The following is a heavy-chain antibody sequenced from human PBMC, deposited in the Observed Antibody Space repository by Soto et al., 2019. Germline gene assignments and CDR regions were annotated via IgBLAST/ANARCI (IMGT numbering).Heavy chain of an antibody. CDR3: AKGGRQWLVTSDFNY. CDR1: GFTFSDYA. Sequence: VQLVESGGGVVQPGRSLRLSCAASGFTFSDYAMHWVRQAPGKGLEWVAVVSHDGRNTHYADSVKGPFTISRDSSKDTVSLEMTSLRAEDTAVYYCAKGGRQWLVTSDFNYWGQGALVTVAS. V-gene: IGHV3-30*18. D-gene: IGHD6-19*01. J-gene: IGHJ4*02. CDR2: VSHDGRNT.